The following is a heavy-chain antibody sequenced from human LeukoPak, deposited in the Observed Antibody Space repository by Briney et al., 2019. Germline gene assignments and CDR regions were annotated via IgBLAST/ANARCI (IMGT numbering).Heavy chain of an antibody. D-gene: IGHD6-6*01. CDR1: GFTFRTTG. V-gene: IGHV3-33*08. J-gene: IGHJ6*02. Sequence: HPGGSLRLSCATSGFTFRTTGVHWVRQAPGKGLDWVALIWYDGSNKYYADSVKGRFTISRDNSKNTLYLQMNSLRAEDTAVYYCARGASSSTALTQYYYYYYGMDVWGQGTRSPSP. CDR2: IWYDGSNK. CDR3: ARGASSSTALTQYYYYYYGMDV.